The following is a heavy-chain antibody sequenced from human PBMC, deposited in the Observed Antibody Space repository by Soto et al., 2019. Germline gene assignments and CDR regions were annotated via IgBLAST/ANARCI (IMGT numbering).Heavy chain of an antibody. J-gene: IGHJ4*02. Sequence: TGGSLRLSCAASGFTFSSYGMHWVRQAPGKGLERVAVISYDGSNKYYADSVKGRFTISRDNSKNTLYLQMNSLRAEDTAVYYCAKDYDYVWGSYRFDYWGQGTLVTVSS. CDR2: ISYDGSNK. CDR1: GFTFSSYG. CDR3: AKDYDYVWGSYRFDY. V-gene: IGHV3-30*18. D-gene: IGHD3-16*02.